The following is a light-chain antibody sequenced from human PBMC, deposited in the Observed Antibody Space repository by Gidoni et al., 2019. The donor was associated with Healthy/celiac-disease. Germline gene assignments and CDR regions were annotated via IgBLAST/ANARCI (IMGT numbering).Light chain of an antibody. CDR2: AAS. J-gene: IGKJ4*01. CDR3: QQSYSTPLT. V-gene: IGKV1-39*01. CDR1: QSISSY. Sequence: DIHMTQSPSTLSASVGDRVTITCRASQSISSYLHWYQQKPGKAPKLLIYAASSLQSGVPSRFSGSGSGTDFTLTISSLQPEDFATYYCQQSYSTPLTFGGGTKVEIK.